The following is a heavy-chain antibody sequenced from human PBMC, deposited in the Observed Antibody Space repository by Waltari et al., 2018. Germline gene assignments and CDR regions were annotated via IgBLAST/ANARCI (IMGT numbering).Heavy chain of an antibody. V-gene: IGHV1-2*06. CDR1: GYTFTGYS. CDR2: INPNSGGT. D-gene: IGHD6-6*01. CDR3: ASYSSSYAEYFQH. J-gene: IGHJ1*01. Sequence: QVQLVQSGAEVKKPGASVQVSCKASGYTFTGYSMHWVRQAPGQGLEWMGRINPNSGGTNYAQKFQGRVTMTRDTSISTAYMELSRLRSDDTAVYYCASYSSSYAEYFQHWGQGTLVTVSS.